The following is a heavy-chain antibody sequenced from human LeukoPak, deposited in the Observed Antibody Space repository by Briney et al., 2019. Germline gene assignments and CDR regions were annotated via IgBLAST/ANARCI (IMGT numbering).Heavy chain of an antibody. Sequence: ASVKVSCKASGYTFTSYGISWVRQAPGQGLEWVGWISAYNGNTNYAQKLQGRVTMTTDTSTSTAYMELRSLRSDDTAVYYCARDPTEDFWSGFYSYFDFWGQGTLVTVSS. J-gene: IGHJ4*02. D-gene: IGHD3-3*01. CDR3: ARDPTEDFWSGFYSYFDF. CDR2: ISAYNGNT. CDR1: GYTFTSYG. V-gene: IGHV1-18*01.